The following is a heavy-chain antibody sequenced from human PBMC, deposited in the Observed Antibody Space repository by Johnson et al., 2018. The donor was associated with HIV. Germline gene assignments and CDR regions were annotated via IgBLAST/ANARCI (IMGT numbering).Heavy chain of an antibody. V-gene: IGHV3-15*01. CDR2: IKSKTAGGTT. Sequence: VQLVESGGGLVKPGGSLRLSCAASGFTFSSAWMSWVRQAPGKGLEWVGRIKSKTAGGTTDYAAPVKGRFTISRADSKNTLYLHMNSLKSEDTAVYYCTTESVGYYDSSGYYSVGMGGAFDIWGQGTMVTVSS. CDR1: GFTFSSAW. J-gene: IGHJ3*02. D-gene: IGHD3-22*01. CDR3: TTESVGYYDSSGYYSVGMGGAFDI.